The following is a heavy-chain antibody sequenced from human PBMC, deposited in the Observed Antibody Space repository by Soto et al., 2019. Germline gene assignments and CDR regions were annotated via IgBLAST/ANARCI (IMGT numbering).Heavy chain of an antibody. V-gene: IGHV4-34*01. Sequence: SETLSLTCAVYGGSFSGYYWSWIRQPPGKGLEWIGEINHSGSTNYNPSLKSRVTISVDTSKNQFSLKLGSVTAADTAVYYCARLTTVTRYYYYGMDVWGQATTVTVS. CDR3: ARLTTVTRYYYYGMDV. J-gene: IGHJ6*02. D-gene: IGHD4-17*01. CDR2: INHSGST. CDR1: GGSFSGYY.